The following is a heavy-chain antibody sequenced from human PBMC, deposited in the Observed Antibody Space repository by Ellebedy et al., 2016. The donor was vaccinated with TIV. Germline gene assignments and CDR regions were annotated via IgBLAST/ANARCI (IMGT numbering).Heavy chain of an antibody. V-gene: IGHV3-13*01. Sequence: GESLKISCAASGFTLSSYDMHWVRQATGKGLEWVSAIGTAGDTYYPGSVKGRFTISRENAKNSLYLQMNSLRAEDTAVYYCARGQYGTGYYYFDYWGQGTLVTVSS. CDR1: GFTLSSYD. CDR3: ARGQYGTGYYYFDY. J-gene: IGHJ4*02. CDR2: IGTAGDT. D-gene: IGHD3-10*01.